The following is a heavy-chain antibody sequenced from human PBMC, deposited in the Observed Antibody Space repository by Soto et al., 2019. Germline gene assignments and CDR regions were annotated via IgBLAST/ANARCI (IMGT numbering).Heavy chain of an antibody. J-gene: IGHJ6*02. D-gene: IGHD2-21*01. Sequence: LTCAVYGGSFSGYYWSWIRQPPGKGLEWIGEINHSGSTNYNPSLKSRVTISVDTSKNQFSLKLSSVTAADTAVYYCARSPLGYVVVWYYYGMDVWGQGTTVTVSS. V-gene: IGHV4-34*01. CDR3: ARSPLGYVVVWYYYGMDV. CDR2: INHSGST. CDR1: GGSFSGYY.